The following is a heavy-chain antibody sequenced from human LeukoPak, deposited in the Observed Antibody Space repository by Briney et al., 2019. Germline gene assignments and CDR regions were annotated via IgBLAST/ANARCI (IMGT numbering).Heavy chain of an antibody. CDR3: TRDRSYSDFDY. D-gene: IGHD3-10*01. J-gene: IGHJ4*02. CDR2: IGGTNGAI. V-gene: IGHV3-21*01. CDR1: GFRFSDHT. Sequence: GGSLRLSCAASGFRFSDHTMNWVRQAPGKGLEWVSSIGGTNGAIFYADSVKGRFTISRDNVENSLSLQMNSLRAEDTAVYYCTRDRSYSDFDYWSQGTLVTVSS.